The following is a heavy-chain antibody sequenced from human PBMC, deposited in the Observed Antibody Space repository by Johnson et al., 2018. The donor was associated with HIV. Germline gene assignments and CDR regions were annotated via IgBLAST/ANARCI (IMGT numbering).Heavy chain of an antibody. Sequence: QVQLVESGGGVVRPGRSLRLSCVVSGFTFSNYPMHWVRQAPGKGLEWVAVISFDGSNKYYADSVKGRFTISRDNSKNTLYLQMNSLRAEDTAVYYCARDIIAVAGYDAFDIWGQGTMVTVSS. CDR3: ARDIIAVAGYDAFDI. CDR2: ISFDGSNK. J-gene: IGHJ3*02. CDR1: GFTFSNYP. D-gene: IGHD6-19*01. V-gene: IGHV3-30*04.